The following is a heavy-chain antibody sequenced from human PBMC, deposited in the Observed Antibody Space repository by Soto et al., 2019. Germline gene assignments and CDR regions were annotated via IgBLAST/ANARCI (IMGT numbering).Heavy chain of an antibody. Sequence: PGGSLRLSCAASGFTFSSYSMNWVRQAPGKGLEWVSSISSSSSYIYYADSVKGRFTISRDNAKNSLYLQMNSLRAEDTAVYYCARDRLVLRYFDPTYMDVWGKGTTVTVSS. CDR2: ISSSSSYI. CDR1: GFTFSSYS. CDR3: ARDRLVLRYFDPTYMDV. J-gene: IGHJ6*03. V-gene: IGHV3-21*01. D-gene: IGHD3-9*01.